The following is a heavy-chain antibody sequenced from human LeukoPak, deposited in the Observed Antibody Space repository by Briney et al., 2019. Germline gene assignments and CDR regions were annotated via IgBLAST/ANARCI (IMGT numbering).Heavy chain of an antibody. CDR2: ISYDGSNK. Sequence: GGSLRLSCAASGFTFSSYGMHWVRQAPGKGLEWVAVISYDGSNKYYADSVKGRFTISRDNSKNTLYLQMNSLRAEDTAVYYCARDLELDYGDPGRDAFDIWGQGTMVTVSS. CDR1: GFTFSSYG. D-gene: IGHD4-17*01. J-gene: IGHJ3*02. CDR3: ARDLELDYGDPGRDAFDI. V-gene: IGHV3-30*03.